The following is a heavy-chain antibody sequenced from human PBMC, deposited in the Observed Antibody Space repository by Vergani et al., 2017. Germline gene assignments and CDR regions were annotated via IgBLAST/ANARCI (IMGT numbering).Heavy chain of an antibody. D-gene: IGHD2-2*02. CDR3: ARGLPDVPAAIHPLFDY. CDR2: IIPIFGTA. J-gene: IGHJ4*02. CDR1: GGTFSSYA. V-gene: IGHV1-69*18. Sequence: VQLVQSGAEVKKPGESLRISCKASGGTFSSYAISWVRQAPGQGLEWMGRIIPIFGTANYAQKFQGRVTITADESTSTAYMELSSLRSEDTAVYYCARGLPDVPAAIHPLFDYWGQGTLVTVSS.